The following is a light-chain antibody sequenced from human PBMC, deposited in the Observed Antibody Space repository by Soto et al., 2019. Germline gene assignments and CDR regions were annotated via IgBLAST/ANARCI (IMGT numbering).Light chain of an antibody. CDR3: QTWGTGIRV. J-gene: IGLJ3*02. V-gene: IGLV4-69*01. CDR2: VHSDGSH. CDR1: SGHSSYA. Sequence: QLVLTQSPSASASLGASVKLTCTLSSGHSSYAIAWHQQQPEKGPRYLMKVHSDGSHSKGDGIPDRFSGSSSGAERYLTISSLQSEDEADYYCQTWGTGIRVFGGGTKVTVL.